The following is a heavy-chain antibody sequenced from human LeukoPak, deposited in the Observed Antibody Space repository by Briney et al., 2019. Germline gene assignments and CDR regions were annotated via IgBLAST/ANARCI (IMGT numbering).Heavy chain of an antibody. V-gene: IGHV3-23*01. Sequence: PGGSLRLSCAASGLTFSSYAVSWVRQAPGKGLEWVSGISGSGGSTYYADSVKGRFTISRDNSKNTLYLQMNSLRAEDTAVYYCAKVNNGVVLRYFDWPSHWFDPWGQGTLVTVSS. J-gene: IGHJ5*02. CDR1: GLTFSSYA. CDR2: ISGSGGST. CDR3: AKVNNGVVLRYFDWPSHWFDP. D-gene: IGHD3-9*01.